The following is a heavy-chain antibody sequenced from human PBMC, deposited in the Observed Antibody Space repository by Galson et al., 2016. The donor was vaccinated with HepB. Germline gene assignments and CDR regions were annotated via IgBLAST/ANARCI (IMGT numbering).Heavy chain of an antibody. CDR1: GFTFNDYA. D-gene: IGHD2-15*01. CDR2: LSWNSFAI. J-gene: IGHJ4*02. V-gene: IGHV3-9*01. CDR3: AREGCIGGNCRGMLDY. Sequence: SLRLSCAASGFTFNDYAMHWVRQAPGKGLEWVSGLSWNSFAIGYADSVKGRFTISRDNAKNSLYLEMNSLRAEDTAVYYCAREGCIGGNCRGMLDYWGRGTLVTVSS.